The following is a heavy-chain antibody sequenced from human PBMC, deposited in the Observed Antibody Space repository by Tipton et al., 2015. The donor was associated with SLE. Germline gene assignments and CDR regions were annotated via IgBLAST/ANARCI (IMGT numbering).Heavy chain of an antibody. CDR1: GGTFSNFA. Sequence: QLVQSGAEVKKPGYSVKVSCKASGGTFSNFAISWVRQAPGQGLEWMGEIIPIFGTPNSAQKFQGRVTINADEVTSTAYMELSSLRPEDTAVYYCARRRWLQLDWYFDLWGRGILVTVSS. J-gene: IGHJ2*01. D-gene: IGHD5-24*01. CDR2: IIPIFGTP. V-gene: IGHV1-69*01. CDR3: ARRRWLQLDWYFDL.